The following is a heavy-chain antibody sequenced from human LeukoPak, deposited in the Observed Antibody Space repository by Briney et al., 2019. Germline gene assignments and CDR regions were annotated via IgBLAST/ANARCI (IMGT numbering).Heavy chain of an antibody. J-gene: IGHJ3*01. CDR3: ARDISVAAPNAFDL. CDR1: GYTFIKYG. CDR2: ISAYNGNT. Sequence: GASVTDSFMVFGYTFIKYGIGWVRQAPGKGGEGMEWISAYNGNTYYAQKLQGRVIMTTDTSTITAYMELRSLTSDDTAVYFCARDISVAAPNAFDLWGQGTVVTVSS. D-gene: IGHD6-19*01. V-gene: IGHV1-18*01.